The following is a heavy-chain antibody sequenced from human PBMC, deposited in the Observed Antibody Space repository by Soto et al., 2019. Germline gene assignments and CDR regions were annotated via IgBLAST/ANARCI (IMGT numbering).Heavy chain of an antibody. J-gene: IGHJ1*01. CDR2: INSDGIT. V-gene: IGHV3-74*01. Sequence: EVQLVESGGGLVQPRGSLRLSCAASGFTFSGYWMHWVRQAPGKGLVWVSCINSDGITRYADSVKGRFTISRDNAKSTLYLQMNSLRVDDTAVYFCARAMVPGRYWGQGTLVTVSS. D-gene: IGHD3-10*01. CDR1: GFTFSGYW. CDR3: ARAMVPGRY.